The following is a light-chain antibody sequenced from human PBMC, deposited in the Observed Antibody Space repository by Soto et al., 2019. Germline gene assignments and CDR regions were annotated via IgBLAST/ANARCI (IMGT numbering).Light chain of an antibody. V-gene: IGLV2-11*01. Sequence: QSALTQPRSVSGSPGQSVTISCTGTSSDVGIYNYVYWYQQHPGKAPKLMIYDVSERPSGVPDRFSGSKSGNTASLTISGLQAEDEADYYCCSYAGSYTLVFGGGTKLTVL. CDR1: SSDVGIYNY. CDR2: DVS. CDR3: CSYAGSYTLV. J-gene: IGLJ2*01.